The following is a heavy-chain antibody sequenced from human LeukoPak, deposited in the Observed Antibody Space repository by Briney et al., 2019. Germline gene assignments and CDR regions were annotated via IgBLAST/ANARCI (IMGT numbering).Heavy chain of an antibody. CDR3: AKGGPHYGSGSYYAFDY. D-gene: IGHD3-10*01. Sequence: PGGSLRLSCAASGFTFSSYAMHWVRQAPGKGLEWVTVISDDGNNKYFADSVKGRFTISRDNSKNTLYLQVNSLRAEDTAVYYCAKGGPHYGSGSYYAFDYWGQGTLVTVSS. CDR2: ISDDGNNK. J-gene: IGHJ4*02. V-gene: IGHV3-30*04. CDR1: GFTFSSYA.